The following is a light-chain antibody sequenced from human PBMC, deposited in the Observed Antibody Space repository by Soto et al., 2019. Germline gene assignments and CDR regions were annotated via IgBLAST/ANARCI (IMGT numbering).Light chain of an antibody. V-gene: IGLV1-40*01. CDR2: GNS. J-gene: IGLJ1*01. Sequence: QSALTQPPSVSGAPGQRVTISCTGSSSNIGAGYDVHWYQQLPGTAPKLLIYGNSNRPSGVPDRFSGSKSGTSASLAITGLQAEDEADYYCQSYDSSLSGHYVFGTG. CDR1: SSNIGAGYD. CDR3: QSYDSSLSGHYV.